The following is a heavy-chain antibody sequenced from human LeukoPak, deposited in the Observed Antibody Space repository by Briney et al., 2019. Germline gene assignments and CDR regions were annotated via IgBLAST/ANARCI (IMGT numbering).Heavy chain of an antibody. CDR1: GFPLSTHE. D-gene: IGHD3-10*02. J-gene: IGHJ4*02. Sequence: GEALRLSCAASGFPLSTHEMNWVPQAPAKGLEWVSYISTSGSTIYDADSVKGRFTICRDNARNSMYLQMNSLRADDTGVYYCARDDNYVPGTTDYWGQGTLVTVSS. CDR2: ISTSGSTI. V-gene: IGHV3-48*03. CDR3: ARDDNYVPGTTDY.